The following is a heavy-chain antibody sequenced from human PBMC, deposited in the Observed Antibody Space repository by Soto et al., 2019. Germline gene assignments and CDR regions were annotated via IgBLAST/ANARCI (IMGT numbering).Heavy chain of an antibody. CDR1: GFTFSSYA. V-gene: IGHV3-30-3*01. Sequence: PVGSLRLSCAASGFTFSSYAMHWVRQAPGKGLEWVAVISYDGSNKYYADSVKGRFTISRDNSKNTLYLQMNSLRAEDTAVYYCARDSAGIAASGAFDIWGQGTMVTVSS. D-gene: IGHD6-13*01. J-gene: IGHJ3*02. CDR2: ISYDGSNK. CDR3: ARDSAGIAASGAFDI.